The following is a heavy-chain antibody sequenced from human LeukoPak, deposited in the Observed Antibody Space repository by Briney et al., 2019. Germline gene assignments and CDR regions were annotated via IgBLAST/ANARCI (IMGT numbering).Heavy chain of an antibody. D-gene: IGHD4-17*01. CDR1: GFTFSDHY. V-gene: IGHV3-11*01. J-gene: IGHJ4*02. CDR3: ARDPDYGDPE. CDR2: ITSSGGIT. Sequence: PGGSLRLSCTASGFTFSDHYMSWFRLSPGKGLEWLSYITSSGGITDYADSVKGRFTISRDNAKNTMFLQMNSLRPEDTAVYYCARDPDYGDPEWGQGTLVTVSS.